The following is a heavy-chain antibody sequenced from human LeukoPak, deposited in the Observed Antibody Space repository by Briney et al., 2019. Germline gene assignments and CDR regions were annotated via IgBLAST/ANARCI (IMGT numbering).Heavy chain of an antibody. J-gene: IGHJ4*02. CDR1: GFTFSSYS. Sequence: PGGSLRLSCAGSGFTFSSYSMNWVRQAPGKGLEWVSSISSESAYIFYADLVRGRFTTSRDNAKNSLYLQMASLRAEDTAVYYCARGETGSSGYDWVYWGQGTPVTVSS. V-gene: IGHV3-21*01. CDR3: ARGETGSSGYDWVY. D-gene: IGHD5-12*01. CDR2: ISSESAYI.